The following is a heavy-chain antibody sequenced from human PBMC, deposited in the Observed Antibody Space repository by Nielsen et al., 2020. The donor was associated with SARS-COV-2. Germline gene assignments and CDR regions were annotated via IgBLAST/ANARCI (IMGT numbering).Heavy chain of an antibody. V-gene: IGHV4-59*01. CDR3: ARAYDFWSGYPN. J-gene: IGHJ4*02. D-gene: IGHD3-3*01. CDR1: GGSFSGYY. Sequence: SETLSLTCAVYGGSFSGYYWSWIRQPPGKGLEWIGYIYYSGSTNYNPSLKSRVTISVDTSKNQFSLKLSSVTAADTAVYYCARAYDFWSGYPNWGQGTLVTVSS. CDR2: IYYSGST.